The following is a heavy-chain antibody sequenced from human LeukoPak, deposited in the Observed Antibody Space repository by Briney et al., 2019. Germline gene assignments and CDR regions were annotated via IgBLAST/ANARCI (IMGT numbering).Heavy chain of an antibody. J-gene: IGHJ5*02. V-gene: IGHV3-74*01. CDR2: INSDGSGT. CDR1: GFIFGNYR. CDR3: ARDMNGLT. Sequence: GGSLRLSCATSGFIFGNYRMHWVRQAPGKGLVWVSRINSDGSGTDYAESVKGRFTISGGNAKNTLYLHMSSLRVEDTAVYYCARDMNGLTWGQGTLVTVSS. D-gene: IGHD1-1*01.